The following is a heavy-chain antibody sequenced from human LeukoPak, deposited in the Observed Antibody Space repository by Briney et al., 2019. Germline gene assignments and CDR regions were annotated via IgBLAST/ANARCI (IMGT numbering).Heavy chain of an antibody. CDR2: INSDGSST. CDR1: GFTFSSYW. CDR3: ARGVDDFDI. Sequence: GGSLRLSCAASGFTFSSYWMHRVRQAPGKGLVWVSRINSDGSSTNYADYVKGRFTISRDNAQNTLYLQMNSLRAEDTAVYYCARGVDDFDIWGQGAMVTVSS. J-gene: IGHJ3*02. V-gene: IGHV3-74*01.